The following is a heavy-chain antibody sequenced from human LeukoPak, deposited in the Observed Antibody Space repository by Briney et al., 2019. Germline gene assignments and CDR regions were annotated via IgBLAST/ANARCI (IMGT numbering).Heavy chain of an antibody. CDR1: GFTFSSYS. V-gene: IGHV3-21*04. D-gene: IGHD6-19*01. CDR2: ISSSSSYI. Sequence: KTGGSLRLSCAASGFTFSSYSMNWVRQAPGKGLEWVSSISSSSSYIYYADSVKGRFTISRDNAKNSLYLQMNSLRAEDMALYYCAKDMGSGWYCAFDIWGQGTMVTVSS. J-gene: IGHJ3*02. CDR3: AKDMGSGWYCAFDI.